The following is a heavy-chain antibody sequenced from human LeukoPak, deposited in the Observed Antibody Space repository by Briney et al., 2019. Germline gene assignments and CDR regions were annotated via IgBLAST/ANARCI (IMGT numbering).Heavy chain of an antibody. CDR2: IYHSGST. J-gene: IGHJ4*01. D-gene: IGHD3-9*01. CDR1: GYSISSGYY. CDR3: ATMGILTGKIDY. V-gene: IGHV4-38-2*02. Sequence: SETLSLTCTVSGYSISSGYYWGWIRQPPGKGLEWIGSIYHSGSTYYNPSLKSRVTISVDTSKNQFSLKLGSVTAADTAVYYCATMGILTGKIDYWGQEPWSPSPQ.